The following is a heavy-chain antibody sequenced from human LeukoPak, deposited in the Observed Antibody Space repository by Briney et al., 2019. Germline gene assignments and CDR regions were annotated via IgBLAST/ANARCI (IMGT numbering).Heavy chain of an antibody. D-gene: IGHD6-19*01. CDR2: IYYSGST. V-gene: IGHV4-59*01. CDR1: GGSISSYY. J-gene: IGHJ4*02. Sequence: PSETLSLTCTVSGGSISSYYWSWIRQPPGKGLEWIGYIYYSGSTNYNPSLKSRVTISVDTSKNQFSLKLSSVTAADTAVYYCAIAVAGTGYWGQGTLVTVSS. CDR3: AIAVAGTGY.